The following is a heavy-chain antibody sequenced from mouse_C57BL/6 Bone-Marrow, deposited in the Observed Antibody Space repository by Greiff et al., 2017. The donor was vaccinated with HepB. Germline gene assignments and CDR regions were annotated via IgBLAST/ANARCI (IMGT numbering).Heavy chain of an antibody. J-gene: IGHJ4*01. CDR3: ARREGSYAMDY. V-gene: IGHV1-63*01. CDR1: GYTFTNYW. Sequence: QVQLQQSGAELVWPGTSVKMSCKASGYTFTNYWIGWAKQRPGHGLEWIGDIYPGGGYTNYNEKFKGKATLTADKSSSTAYMQFSSLTSEDSAIYYCARREGSYAMDYWGQGTSVTVSS. CDR2: IYPGGGYT.